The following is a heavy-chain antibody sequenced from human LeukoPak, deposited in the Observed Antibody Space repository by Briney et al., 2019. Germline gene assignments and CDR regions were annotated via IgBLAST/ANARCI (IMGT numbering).Heavy chain of an antibody. Sequence: PGESLRLSCAASGFTFSDRDMDWVRQAPGKGLEWVGRSRNKAKSHTTEYAASVKGRFTISRDNSNNSVWLQMNSLKTEDTAVYYCALWSYYYYGLDVWGQGTTVTVSS. D-gene: IGHD5-18*01. CDR3: ALWSYYYYGLDV. J-gene: IGHJ6*02. V-gene: IGHV3-72*01. CDR1: GFTFSDRD. CDR2: SRNKAKSHTT.